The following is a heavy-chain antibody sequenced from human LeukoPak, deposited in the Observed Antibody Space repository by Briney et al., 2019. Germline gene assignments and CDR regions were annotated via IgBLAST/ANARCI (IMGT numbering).Heavy chain of an antibody. CDR2: IYYSGNT. CDR3: ARGGNYYHFDY. CDR1: GDSISSSNYY. J-gene: IGHJ4*02. Sequence: PSETLSLTCTVFGDSISSSNYYWGWIRQPPGKGLEWIASIYYSGNTYYKPSLKSRVTISVDTSKDQFSLKLSSVTAADTAVYFCARGGNYYHFDYWGQGTLVTVSS. D-gene: IGHD1-26*01. V-gene: IGHV4-39*01.